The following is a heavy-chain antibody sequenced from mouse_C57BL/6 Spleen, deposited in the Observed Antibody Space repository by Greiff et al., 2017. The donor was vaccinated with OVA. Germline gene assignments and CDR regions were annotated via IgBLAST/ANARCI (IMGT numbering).Heavy chain of an antibody. CDR3: ARDRVYYDYVQFAY. J-gene: IGHJ3*01. CDR1: GFTFSSYA. CDR2: ISDGGSYT. Sequence: EVQVVESGGGLVKPGGSLKLSCAASGFTFSSYAMSWVRQTPEKRLEWVATISDGGSYTYYPDNVKGRFTISRDNAKNNLYLQMSHLKSEDTAMYYCARDRVYYDYVQFAYWGQGTLVTVSA. V-gene: IGHV5-4*01. D-gene: IGHD2-4*01.